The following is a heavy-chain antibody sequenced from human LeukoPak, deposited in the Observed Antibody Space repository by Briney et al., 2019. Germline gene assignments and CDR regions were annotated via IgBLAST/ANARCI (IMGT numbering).Heavy chain of an antibody. D-gene: IGHD4-11*01. J-gene: IGHJ4*02. CDR3: ARDHPYSNNGRGVDY. CDR1: GYTFSGYY. V-gene: IGHV1-2*02. CDR2: INCKNGGA. Sequence: ASVKVSCKASGYTFSGYYMHWVRQAPGHGLEWMGWINCKNGGANCAQKFQGRVTLTRDTSITTAYMEVSSLRSDDTAVYYCARDHPYSNNGRGVDYWGQGTLVTVSS.